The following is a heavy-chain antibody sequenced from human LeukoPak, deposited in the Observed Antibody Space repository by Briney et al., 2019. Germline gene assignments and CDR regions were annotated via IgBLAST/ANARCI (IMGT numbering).Heavy chain of an antibody. Sequence: GGSLRLSCTASGFTFGRYAMHWLRQAPGRGLEWVANIKQDGSEKYYVDSVKGRFTISRDNGKNSLYLQMNSLRAEDTAVYYCARAGFTFSDYFGSFFDYWGQGPLVTVSS. CDR3: ARAGFTFSDYFGSFFDY. CDR2: IKQDGSEK. D-gene: IGHD3-10*01. V-gene: IGHV3-7*01. CDR1: GFTFGRYA. J-gene: IGHJ4*02.